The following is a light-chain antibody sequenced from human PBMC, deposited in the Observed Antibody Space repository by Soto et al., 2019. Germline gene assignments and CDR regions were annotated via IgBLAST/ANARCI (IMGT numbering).Light chain of an antibody. CDR3: CSYAGGYTWV. V-gene: IGLV2-11*01. CDR2: DVS. J-gene: IGLJ3*02. CDR1: SSDVGGYNY. Sequence: QSALTQPRSVSGSPGQSVTISFTGTSSDVGGYNYVSWYQQHPGKAPKLMIYDVSKWPSRVPDRFSGSKSGNTASLTISGLQAEDEADYYCCSYAGGYTWVFGGGTKLTVL.